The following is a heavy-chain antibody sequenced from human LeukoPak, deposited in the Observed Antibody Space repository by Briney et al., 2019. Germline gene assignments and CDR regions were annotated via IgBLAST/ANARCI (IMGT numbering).Heavy chain of an antibody. D-gene: IGHD3-9*01. V-gene: IGHV3-30*04. Sequence: GRSLRLSCAGSGLTSRSYATHWVRHAPGNGLEWVAVISNDGSHKYYTDSVKGRFSISKDNSENTLYLQMNSLKTEDTAVYYCARGVSPVSRYFGPDYWGQGTLVTVSS. CDR1: GLTSRSYA. J-gene: IGHJ4*02. CDR3: ARGVSPVSRYFGPDY. CDR2: ISNDGSHK.